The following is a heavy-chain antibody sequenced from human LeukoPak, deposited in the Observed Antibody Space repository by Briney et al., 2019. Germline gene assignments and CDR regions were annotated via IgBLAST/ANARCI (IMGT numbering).Heavy chain of an antibody. CDR2: IYASGST. D-gene: IGHD4-11*01. Sequence: PSQTLSLTCTVSGGSISGGSYYWSWIRQPAGKGLERLGRIYASGSTNYNPSLKSRVTISVDTSKNQFSLKLSSVTAADTAVYYCARDLLRIQYGWFDPWGQGILVPVSS. V-gene: IGHV4-61*02. J-gene: IGHJ5*02. CDR3: ARDLLRIQYGWFDP. CDR1: GGSISGGSYY.